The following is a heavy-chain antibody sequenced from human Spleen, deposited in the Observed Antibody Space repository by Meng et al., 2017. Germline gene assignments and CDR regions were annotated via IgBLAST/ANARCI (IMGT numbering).Heavy chain of an antibody. CDR2: ISGYSGNT. J-gene: IGHJ4*02. CDR1: GYIFASYG. Sequence: QVQLVQSGAEVRKPGASVKVSCKTSGYIFASYGISWVRQAPGQGLEWMGWISGYSGNTYYEQKFKGRVTMTTDTSMNTAYMELSRLTSDDTAVYYCARDGVGSTVWDNWGQGTLVTVFS. CDR3: ARDGVGSTVWDN. V-gene: IGHV1-18*01. D-gene: IGHD3-3*01.